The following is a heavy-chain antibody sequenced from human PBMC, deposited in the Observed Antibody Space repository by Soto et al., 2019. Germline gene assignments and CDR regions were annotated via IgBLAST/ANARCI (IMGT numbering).Heavy chain of an antibody. Sequence: QVQMVQSGAELKKPGSSVKVSCKTSGGSFNSYAINWVRQAPGQGLEWLGGTIPFILTPNYAQQLQGRVTRTGDEPRSTGYLELSSRRFDDTTLYYCAGGDHSNSLGGMDVWGQETTVIVSS. CDR2: TIPFILTP. J-gene: IGHJ6*02. V-gene: IGHV1-69*01. CDR1: GGSFNSYA. CDR3: AGGDHSNSLGGMDV. D-gene: IGHD6-6*01.